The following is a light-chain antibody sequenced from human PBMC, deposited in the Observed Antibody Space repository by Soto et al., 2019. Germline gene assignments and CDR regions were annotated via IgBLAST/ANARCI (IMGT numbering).Light chain of an antibody. CDR2: GAS. CDR3: QKYWGLSWT. Sequence: EIVLTQSPGTLSLSPGDRATLSCRASQSVSTTYLAWYQQKFGQAPRLLVYGASSRATGIPDRFSGSGSGTDFTLTISRLEPEYFAVYYCQKYWGLSWTFGQGTKVDIK. CDR1: QSVSTTY. V-gene: IGKV3-20*01. J-gene: IGKJ1*01.